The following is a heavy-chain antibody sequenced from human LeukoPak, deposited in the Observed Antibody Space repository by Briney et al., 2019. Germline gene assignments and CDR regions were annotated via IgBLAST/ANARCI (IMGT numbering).Heavy chain of an antibody. D-gene: IGHD6-13*01. V-gene: IGHV3-23*01. CDR3: AKDGGYSSSWYGNLYYFDY. Sequence: GGSLRLSCAASGFTFSSYAMSWVRQAPGKGLEWVAAFSGSGGSTYYADSVKGRFTISRDNSKNTLYLQMNSMRAEDTAVYYCAKDGGYSSSWYGNLYYFDYWGQGTLVIVAS. CDR1: GFTFSSYA. J-gene: IGHJ4*02. CDR2: FSGSGGST.